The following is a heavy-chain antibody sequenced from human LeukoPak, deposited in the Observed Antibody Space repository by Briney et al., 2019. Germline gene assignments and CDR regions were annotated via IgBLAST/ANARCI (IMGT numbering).Heavy chain of an antibody. V-gene: IGHV4-39*07. CDR1: GGSISSSSYY. Sequence: PSETLSLTCTVSGGSISSSSYYWGWIRQPPGKGREWIGSIYYSGSTYYNPSLKSRVTISVDTSKNQFSLKLSSVTAADTAVYYCATRSGYDAFDMWGQGTMVTVSS. J-gene: IGHJ3*02. CDR3: ATRSGYDAFDM. CDR2: IYYSGST. D-gene: IGHD3-10*01.